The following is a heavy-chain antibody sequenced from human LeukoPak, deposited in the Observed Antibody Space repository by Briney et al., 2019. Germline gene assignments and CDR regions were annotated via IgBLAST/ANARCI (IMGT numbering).Heavy chain of an antibody. Sequence: GGSLRLSCAASGFTFSSYAMHWVRQAPGKGLEWVAVISYDGSNKYYADSVKGRFTISRDNSKNTLYLQMNSLRAEDTAVYYCARISGSALTHYFDYWGQGTLVTVSS. CDR1: GFTFSSYA. J-gene: IGHJ4*02. CDR2: ISYDGSNK. V-gene: IGHV3-30-3*01. CDR3: ARISGSALTHYFDY. D-gene: IGHD1-26*01.